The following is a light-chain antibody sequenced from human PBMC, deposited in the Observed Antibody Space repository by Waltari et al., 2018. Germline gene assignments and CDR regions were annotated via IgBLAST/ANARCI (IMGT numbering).Light chain of an antibody. CDR3: SAWDSSLSDVL. CDR2: NNN. CDR1: SSNIRSNY. V-gene: IGLV1-47*02. J-gene: IGLJ2*01. Sequence: QSVLTQPPSASGAPGQRVTISCSGRSSNIRSNYVYWYQQVSGKAPKLLIYNNNRRPSGVPDRFSGSKSGTSASLAISGLQSKDEADYYCSAWDSSLSDVLFGGGTRLTVL.